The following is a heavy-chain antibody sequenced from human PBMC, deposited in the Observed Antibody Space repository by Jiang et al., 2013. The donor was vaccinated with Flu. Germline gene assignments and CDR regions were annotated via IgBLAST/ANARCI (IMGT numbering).Heavy chain of an antibody. V-gene: IGHV1-18*01. CDR1: GYTFTSYG. CDR3: ARDRVPQDIVVVVAQYYYYYYGMDV. Sequence: GAEVKKPGASVKVSCKASGYTFTSYGISWVRQAPGQGLEWMGWISAYNGNTNYAQKLQGRVTMTTDTSTSTAYMELRSLRSDDTAVYYCARDRVPQDIVVVVAQYYYYYYGMDVWGQGTTVTVSS. CDR2: ISAYNGNT. D-gene: IGHD2-15*01. J-gene: IGHJ6*02.